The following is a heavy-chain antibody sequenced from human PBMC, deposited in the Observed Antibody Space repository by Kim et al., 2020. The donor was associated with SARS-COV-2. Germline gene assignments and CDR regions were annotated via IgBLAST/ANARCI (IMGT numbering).Heavy chain of an antibody. V-gene: IGHV3-30*04. J-gene: IGHJ4*02. Sequence: GGSLRLSCAASGFTFSSYAMHWVRQAPGKGLEWVAVISYDGSNKYYADSVKGRFTISRDNSKNTLYLQMNSLRAEDTAVYYCARDGSGSYSYIFDYWGQGTLVTVSS. CDR2: ISYDGSNK. CDR1: GFTFSSYA. CDR3: ARDGSGSYSYIFDY. D-gene: IGHD1-26*01.